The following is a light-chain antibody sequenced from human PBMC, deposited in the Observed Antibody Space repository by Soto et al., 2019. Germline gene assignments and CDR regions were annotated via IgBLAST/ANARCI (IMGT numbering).Light chain of an antibody. V-gene: IGLV1-40*01. CDR1: SSKIGAGYD. J-gene: IGLJ1*01. CDR3: QSYDRSLGGNYV. Sequence: QSVLTQPPSVSGAPGQRVTISCTGSSSKIGAGYDAHWYQPLPGTAPKLLVYGSSNRPSGVPDRFSGSKSGTSAYLAITRLQREDEADYYCQSYDRSLGGNYVFGTGTKLTVL. CDR2: GSS.